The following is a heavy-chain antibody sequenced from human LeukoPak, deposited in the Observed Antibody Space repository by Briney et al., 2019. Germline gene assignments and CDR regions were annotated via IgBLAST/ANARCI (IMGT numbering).Heavy chain of an antibody. CDR2: ISYDGSNK. V-gene: IGHV3-30*04. CDR3: ARSPTGGTVYYYYMDV. CDR1: GFTLSSYA. J-gene: IGHJ6*03. D-gene: IGHD1-14*01. Sequence: GSLRLSCEAPGFTLSSYAIHWVRQAPGKGLEWVAVISYDGSNKYYTDSVKGRFTISRDDSKNTLYLQMNSLRPEDTAVYYCARSPTGGTVYYYYMDVWGKGTTVTISS.